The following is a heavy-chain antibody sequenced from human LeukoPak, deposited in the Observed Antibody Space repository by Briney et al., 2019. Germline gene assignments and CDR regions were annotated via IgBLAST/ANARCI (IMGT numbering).Heavy chain of an antibody. D-gene: IGHD2-15*01. CDR2: INPNSGGT. J-gene: IGHJ4*02. Sequence: ASVKVSCKASGYTFTGYYMHWVRQAPGQGLEWMGWINPNSGGTNYAQKFQGRVTMTRDTSISTAYMELSRLRSDDTAVYYCAREMVVAATPGDYWGQGTLVTVSS. CDR3: AREMVVAATPGDY. CDR1: GYTFTGYY. V-gene: IGHV1-2*02.